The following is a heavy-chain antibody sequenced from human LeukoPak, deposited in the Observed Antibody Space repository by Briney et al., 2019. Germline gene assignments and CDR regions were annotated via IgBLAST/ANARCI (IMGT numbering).Heavy chain of an antibody. D-gene: IGHD3-16*01. Sequence: SQTLSLTCTVSGGSISSGDYYWSWIRQPPGKGLEWLGYIYYSGSTYYNPSLKSRVTISVDTSKNQFSLKLSSVTAADTAVYYCARDRNGGNFDYWSQGTLVTVSS. CDR1: GGSISSGDYY. V-gene: IGHV4-30-4*08. CDR3: ARDRNGGNFDY. CDR2: IYYSGST. J-gene: IGHJ4*02.